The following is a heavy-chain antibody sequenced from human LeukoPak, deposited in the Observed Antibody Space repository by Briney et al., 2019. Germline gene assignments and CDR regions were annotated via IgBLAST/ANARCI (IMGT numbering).Heavy chain of an antibody. CDR3: AKEGAESYPDAFDI. Sequence: SETLSLTCTVSGGSISPYYWSWLRQPPGKGLEWIGYISYSGSTKNNPSLKSRVTISVDTSKNQFSLKLTSVTAADTAVYYCAKEGAESYPDAFDIWGQGTMITVSS. V-gene: IGHV4-59*01. J-gene: IGHJ3*02. CDR1: GGSISPYY. D-gene: IGHD3-10*01. CDR2: ISYSGST.